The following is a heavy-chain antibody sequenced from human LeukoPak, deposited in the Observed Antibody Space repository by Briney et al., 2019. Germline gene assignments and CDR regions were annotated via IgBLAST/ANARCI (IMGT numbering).Heavy chain of an antibody. V-gene: IGHV4-39*07. CDR2: INHSGST. CDR1: GGSISRNDYY. CDR3: ASQPLGDNWFDP. J-gene: IGHJ5*02. Sequence: SETLSLTCTVSGGSISRNDYYWDWIRQPPGKGLEWIGEINHSGSTNYNPSLKSRVTISVDTSKNQFSLKLSSVTAADTAVYYCASQPLGDNWFDPWGQGTLVTVSS.